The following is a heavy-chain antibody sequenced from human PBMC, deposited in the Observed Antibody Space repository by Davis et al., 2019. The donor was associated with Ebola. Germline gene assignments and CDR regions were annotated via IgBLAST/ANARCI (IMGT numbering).Heavy chain of an antibody. J-gene: IGHJ4*02. D-gene: IGHD1-26*01. CDR1: GFTFSSYA. Sequence: PGGSLRLSCAASGFTFSSYAMSWVRQAPGKGLEWVSAISGSGGSTYYADSVKGRFTISRDNSKNTLYLQMNSLRAEDTAVYYCARGRSGREHGRGFDYWGQGTLVTVSS. CDR2: ISGSGGST. CDR3: ARGRSGREHGRGFDY. V-gene: IGHV3-23*01.